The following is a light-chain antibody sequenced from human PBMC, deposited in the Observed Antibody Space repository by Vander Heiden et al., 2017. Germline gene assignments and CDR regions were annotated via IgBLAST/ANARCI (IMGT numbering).Light chain of an antibody. CDR2: DDR. J-gene: IGLJ2*01. Sequence: SVSVAPGNTARITCGGNNIGTSSVHWYQQKPGQAPVLVVYDDRDRPSGIPDRFSGSNSENTATLTISRVEGGDEADYYCQVWDSNRDRVVFGGGTKLTVL. V-gene: IGLV3-21*03. CDR1: NIGTSS. CDR3: QVWDSNRDRVV.